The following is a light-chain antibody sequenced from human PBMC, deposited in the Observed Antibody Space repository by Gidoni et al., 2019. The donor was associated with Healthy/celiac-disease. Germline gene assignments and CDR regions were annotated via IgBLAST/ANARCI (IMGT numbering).Light chain of an antibody. V-gene: IGKV1-27*01. Sequence: DIQMTQSPSSLSASVGDRVTITCRASQGISNYLAWYQQKPGKVPKLLSYAASTLKSGVPSRFSGSGSGTDFTLTISSLQPEDVATYYCQKYNSAPLTFGGXTKVEIK. CDR1: QGISNY. CDR3: QKYNSAPLT. CDR2: AAS. J-gene: IGKJ4*01.